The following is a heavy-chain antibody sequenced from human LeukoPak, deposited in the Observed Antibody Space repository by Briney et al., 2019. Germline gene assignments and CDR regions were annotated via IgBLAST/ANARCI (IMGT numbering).Heavy chain of an antibody. Sequence: PGGSLRLSCAASGFTFSSYGMNWVRQAPGKGLEWVSYISTSSSTIYYADSLKGRFTISRDNAKNSLYLQMNSLRAGDTAVYYCARVITYGGNSDAFDIWGQGTMVTVSS. CDR3: ARVITYGGNSDAFDI. CDR1: GFTFSSYG. CDR2: ISTSSSTI. V-gene: IGHV3-48*01. D-gene: IGHD4-23*01. J-gene: IGHJ3*02.